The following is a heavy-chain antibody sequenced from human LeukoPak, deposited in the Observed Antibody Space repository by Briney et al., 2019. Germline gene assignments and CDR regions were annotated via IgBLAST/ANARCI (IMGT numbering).Heavy chain of an antibody. CDR3: ARDETTGR. J-gene: IGHJ4*02. CDR2: ISSSSNYI. V-gene: IGHV3-21*01. D-gene: IGHD4-17*01. CDR1: GFTFGSYT. Sequence: GGSLRLSCAASGFTFGSYTMHWVRQAPGKGLEWVSSISSSSNYIYYADSVKGRFTISRDNAKNSLYLQMNSLKAEDTAVYYCARDETTGRWGQGTLVTVSS.